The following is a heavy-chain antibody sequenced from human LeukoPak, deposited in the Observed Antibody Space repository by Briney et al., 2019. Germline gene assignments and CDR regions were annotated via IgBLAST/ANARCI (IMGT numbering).Heavy chain of an antibody. CDR1: GYTFTSYY. D-gene: IGHD5-24*01. V-gene: IGHV1-46*01. Sequence: GASVKVSCKASGYTFTSYYMHWVRQAPGQGLEWMGIINPSGGSTSYAQKFQGRVTMTRDTSTSTVYMELSSLRSEDTAVYYCARDSLGGDGYNWKTAYFDYWGQGTLVTVSS. J-gene: IGHJ4*02. CDR2: INPSGGST. CDR3: ARDSLGGDGYNWKTAYFDY.